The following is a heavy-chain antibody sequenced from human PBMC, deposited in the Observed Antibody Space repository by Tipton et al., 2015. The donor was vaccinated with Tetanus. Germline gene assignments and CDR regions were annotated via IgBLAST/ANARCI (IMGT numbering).Heavy chain of an antibody. J-gene: IGHJ6*02. V-gene: IGHV3-11*01. Sequence: SMRLSCAASGLSFSDYFMGWVRQAPGEGLEWISYISDTASTIHYADSVRGRFTTSRDNAKESLFLEMNSLRAEDTAVYFCAKFLVVITQGSYHTMDVWGQGTTVTVS. CDR2: ISDTASTI. CDR3: AKFLVVITQGSYHTMDV. CDR1: GLSFSDYF. D-gene: IGHD3-9*01.